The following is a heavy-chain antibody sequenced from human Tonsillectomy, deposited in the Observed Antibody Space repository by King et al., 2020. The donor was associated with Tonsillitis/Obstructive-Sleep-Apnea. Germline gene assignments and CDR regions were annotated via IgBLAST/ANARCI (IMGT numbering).Heavy chain of an antibody. CDR1: GGTFSSYA. CDR2: IIPIFGTA. D-gene: IGHD2-21*01. CDR3: AREYSLPLNAFDI. Sequence: QLVQSGAEVKKPGSSVKVSCKASGGTFSSYAISWVRQAPGQGLEWMGGIIPIFGTANYAQKFQGRVTITADESTSTAYMEMSRLRSEDTAVYYCAREYSLPLNAFDIWGQGTMVTVSS. J-gene: IGHJ3*02. V-gene: IGHV1-69*01.